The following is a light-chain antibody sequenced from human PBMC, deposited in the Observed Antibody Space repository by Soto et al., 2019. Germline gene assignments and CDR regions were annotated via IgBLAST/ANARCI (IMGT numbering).Light chain of an antibody. Sequence: EIVLTQSPGTLSLSPGERATLSCRASQSVGNNYLVWYQQKPGQPPRFLMCDASRRATGISDRFSGSWSGIYFTLTISMLEPEDFAVSYVQQYGSSPLTFGGGTKVEIK. CDR3: QQYGSSPLT. CDR1: QSVGNNY. CDR2: DAS. V-gene: IGKV3-20*01. J-gene: IGKJ4*01.